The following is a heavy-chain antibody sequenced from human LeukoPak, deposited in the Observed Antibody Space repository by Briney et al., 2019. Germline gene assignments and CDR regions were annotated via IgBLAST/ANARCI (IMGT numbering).Heavy chain of an antibody. Sequence: SETLSLTCAVYGGSFSGYYWSWIRQPPGKGLEWIGEINHSGSTNYNPSLKSRVTISVDTSKNQFSLKLSSVTAADTAVYYCARGPRVRRVVRNFDLWGRGTLVTVSS. CDR3: ARGPRVRRVVRNFDL. J-gene: IGHJ2*01. CDR2: INHSGST. V-gene: IGHV4-34*01. CDR1: GGSFSGYY. D-gene: IGHD3-10*01.